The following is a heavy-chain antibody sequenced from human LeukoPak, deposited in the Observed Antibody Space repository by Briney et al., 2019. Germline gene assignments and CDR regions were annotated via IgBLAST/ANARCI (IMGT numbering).Heavy chain of an antibody. J-gene: IGHJ6*03. V-gene: IGHV3-48*03. D-gene: IGHD2-15*01. CDR2: ISSSGSTV. CDR3: ARRKYCSGGSCPTNYYYYYMDV. CDR1: GFTFSTYE. Sequence: PGGSLRLSCAASGFTFSTYEMNWVRQAPGKGLEWVSYISSSGSTVYYADSVKGRFTISRDNAKNSLYLQMNSLGAEDTAVYYCARRKYCSGGSCPTNYYYYYMDVWGKGTTVTVSS.